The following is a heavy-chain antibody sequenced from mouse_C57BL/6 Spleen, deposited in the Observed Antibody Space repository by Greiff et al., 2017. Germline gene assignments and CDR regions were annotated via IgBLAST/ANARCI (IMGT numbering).Heavy chain of an antibody. CDR3: VRQGVVPFDY. Sequence: EVNVVESGGGLVQPKGSLKLSCAASGFSFNTYAMNWVRQAPGKGLEWVARIRSKSNNYATYYADSVKDRFTISRDDSESMLYLQMNNLKTEDTAMYYCVRQGVVPFDYWGQGTTLTVSS. D-gene: IGHD1-1*01. J-gene: IGHJ2*01. V-gene: IGHV10-1*01. CDR1: GFSFNTYA. CDR2: IRSKSNNYAT.